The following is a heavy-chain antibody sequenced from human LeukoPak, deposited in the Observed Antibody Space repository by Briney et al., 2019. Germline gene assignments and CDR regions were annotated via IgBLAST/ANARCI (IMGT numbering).Heavy chain of an antibody. Sequence: SETLSLTCAVYGGSFSGYYWSWIRQPPGKGLEWIGEINHSGGTNYNPSLKSRVTISVDTSKNQFSLKLSSVTAADTAVYYCAREQWLVPFFDYWGQGTLVTVSS. V-gene: IGHV4-34*01. CDR3: AREQWLVPFFDY. D-gene: IGHD6-19*01. CDR1: GGSFSGYY. J-gene: IGHJ4*02. CDR2: INHSGGT.